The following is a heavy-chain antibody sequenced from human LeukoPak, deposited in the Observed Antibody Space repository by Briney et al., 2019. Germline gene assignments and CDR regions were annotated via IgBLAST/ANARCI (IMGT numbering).Heavy chain of an antibody. J-gene: IGHJ4*02. V-gene: IGHV1-69*13. CDR3: ARDEYSYGYDY. D-gene: IGHD5-18*01. Sequence: ASVKVSCKASGGTFSSYAISWVRQAPGQGLEWMGGIIPIFGTANYAQKFQGRVTITADEPTSTAYMELSSLRSEDTAVYYCARDEYSYGYDYWGQGTLVTVSS. CDR2: IIPIFGTA. CDR1: GGTFSSYA.